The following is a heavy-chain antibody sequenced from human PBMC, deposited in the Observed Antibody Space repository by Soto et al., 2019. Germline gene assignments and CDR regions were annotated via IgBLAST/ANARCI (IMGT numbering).Heavy chain of an antibody. Sequence: SETLSLTCAVSGGSISSGGYSWSWIRQPPGKGLEWIGYIYHSGSTYYNPSLKSRVTISVDTSKNQFSLILSSVTSADTAVYYCARDQLSSGLYVWFDPWGQGTLVTVSS. CDR3: ARDQLSSGLYVWFDP. CDR1: GGSISSGGYS. CDR2: IYHSGST. D-gene: IGHD6-25*01. J-gene: IGHJ5*02. V-gene: IGHV4-30-2*01.